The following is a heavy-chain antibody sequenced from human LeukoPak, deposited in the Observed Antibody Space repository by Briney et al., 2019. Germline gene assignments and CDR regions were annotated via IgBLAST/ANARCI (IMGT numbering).Heavy chain of an antibody. D-gene: IGHD4-23*01. V-gene: IGHV1-2*02. CDR1: GYTFTSYY. CDR2: INPNSGGT. CDR3: AKDGWAAVAVGAFDI. J-gene: IGHJ3*02. Sequence: GASVKVSCKASGYTFTSYYMHWVRQAPGQGLEWMGWINPNSGGTNYAQKFQGRVTMTRDTSISTAYMELSRLRSDDTAVYYCAKDGWAAVAVGAFDIWGQGTMVTVSS.